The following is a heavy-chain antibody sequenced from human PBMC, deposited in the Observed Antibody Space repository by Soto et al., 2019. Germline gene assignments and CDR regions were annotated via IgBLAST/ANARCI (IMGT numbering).Heavy chain of an antibody. J-gene: IGHJ5*02. CDR1: GGTFSSYT. D-gene: IGHD3-9*01. CDR2: IIPILGIA. V-gene: IGHV1-69*08. Sequence: QVQLVQSGAEVKKPGSSVKVSCKASGGTFSSYTISWVRQAPGQGLEWMGRIIPILGIANYAQKFQGRVTITADKSXXTXYXXLSSLGSEDTAVYYCARDRQGYDILTGSNGNWFDPWGQGTLVTVSS. CDR3: ARDRQGYDILTGSNGNWFDP.